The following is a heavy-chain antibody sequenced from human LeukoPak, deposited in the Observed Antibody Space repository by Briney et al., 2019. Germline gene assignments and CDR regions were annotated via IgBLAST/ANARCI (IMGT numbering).Heavy chain of an antibody. CDR3: AKPGGRGGYYFDY. CDR1: GDSITGHY. Sequence: PSETLSLTCTVSGDSITGHYWSWIRQPPGKGLEWIGYVYYSGSTNYNPSLKSRVTISVGTSKNQFSLNLSSVTAADTAVYYCAKPGGRGGYYFDYWGQGTLVTVSS. J-gene: IGHJ4*02. CDR2: VYYSGST. V-gene: IGHV4-59*08. D-gene: IGHD1-14*01.